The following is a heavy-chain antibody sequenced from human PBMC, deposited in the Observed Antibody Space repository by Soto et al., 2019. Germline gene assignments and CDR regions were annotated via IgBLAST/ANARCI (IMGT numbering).Heavy chain of an antibody. Sequence: GGSLRLSCAASGFTLSSYEMNWVRQAPGKGLEWVSYISSSGSTIYYADSVKGRFTISRDNAKNSLYLQMNSLRAEDTAVYYCASAITAQYYFDYWGQGTLVTVSS. CDR2: ISSSGSTI. J-gene: IGHJ4*02. V-gene: IGHV3-48*03. CDR3: ASAITAQYYFDY. D-gene: IGHD1-20*01. CDR1: GFTLSSYE.